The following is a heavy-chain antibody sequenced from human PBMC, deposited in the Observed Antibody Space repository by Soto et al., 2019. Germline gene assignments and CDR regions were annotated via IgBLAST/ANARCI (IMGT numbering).Heavy chain of an antibody. J-gene: IGHJ5*02. CDR3: AKDSIPWFDP. CDR2: IWYDGSNK. V-gene: IGHV3-30*02. Sequence: PGGSLRLSCAASGFTFSSYGMHWVRQAPGKGLEWVAVIWYDGSNKYYADSLQDRFTISRDNSKNMLYLQMSSLRDEDTAVYYCAKDSIPWFDPWGQGTLVTVSS. D-gene: IGHD2-21*01. CDR1: GFTFSSYG.